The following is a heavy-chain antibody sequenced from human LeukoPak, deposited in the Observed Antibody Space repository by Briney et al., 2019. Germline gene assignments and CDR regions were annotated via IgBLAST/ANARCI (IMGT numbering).Heavy chain of an antibody. CDR3: ARADILTGYYDY. Sequence: PSETLSLTCTVSGGSISSGGYYWSWIRQHPGKGLEWIGYIYYSGSTYYNPSLKSRGTISVDTSKNQFSLKLSSVTAADTAVYYCARADILTGYYDYWGQGTLVTVSS. D-gene: IGHD3-9*01. CDR1: GGSISSGGYY. J-gene: IGHJ4*02. CDR2: IYYSGST. V-gene: IGHV4-31*03.